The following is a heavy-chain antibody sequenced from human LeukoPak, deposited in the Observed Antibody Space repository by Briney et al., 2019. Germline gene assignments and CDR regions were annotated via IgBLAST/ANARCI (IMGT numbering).Heavy chain of an antibody. Sequence: GGSLRLSCAASGFTFSSYAMSWVRQAPGKGLEWVSAISGSGGSTYYADSVKGRFTISRDNSNNTLYLQMNSLRAEDTAVYYCAKDPIAAPYYYYGMDVWGQGTTVTVSS. CDR3: AKDPIAAPYYYYGMDV. CDR2: ISGSGGST. CDR1: GFTFSSYA. V-gene: IGHV3-23*01. D-gene: IGHD6-13*01. J-gene: IGHJ6*02.